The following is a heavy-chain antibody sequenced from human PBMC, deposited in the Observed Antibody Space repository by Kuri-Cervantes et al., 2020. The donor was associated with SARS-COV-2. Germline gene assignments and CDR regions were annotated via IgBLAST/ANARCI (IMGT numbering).Heavy chain of an antibody. CDR3: AKSYRDGTIFGVVIIKHYYYGMDV. CDR1: GFTFSSYG. CDR2: ISYDGSNK. V-gene: IGHV3-30*18. D-gene: IGHD3-3*01. J-gene: IGHJ6*02. Sequence: GESLKISCAASGFTFSSYGMHWARQAPGKGLEWVAVISYDGSNKYYADSVKGRFTISRDNSKNTLYLQMNSLRAEDTAVYYCAKSYRDGTIFGVVIIKHYYYGMDVWGQGTTVTFSS.